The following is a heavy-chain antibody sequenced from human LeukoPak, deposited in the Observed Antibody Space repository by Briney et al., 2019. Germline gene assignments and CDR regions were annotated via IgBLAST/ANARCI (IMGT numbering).Heavy chain of an antibody. V-gene: IGHV3-74*01. CDR3: AKPFSSGWYNGGHNWFDP. Sequence: GGSLRLSCAASAFTFSSYWMHWVRQAPGKGLVWVSRINSDGSSTSYADSVKGRFTISRDNAKNTLYLQMNSLRAEDTAVYYCAKPFSSGWYNGGHNWFDPWGQATLVTVSS. J-gene: IGHJ5*02. D-gene: IGHD6-19*01. CDR2: INSDGSST. CDR1: AFTFSSYW.